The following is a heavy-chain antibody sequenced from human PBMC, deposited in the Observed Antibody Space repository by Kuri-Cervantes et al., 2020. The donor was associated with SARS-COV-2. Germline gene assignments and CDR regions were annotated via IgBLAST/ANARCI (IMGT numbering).Heavy chain of an antibody. CDR1: GGSISSGDYY. CDR2: IYYSGST. V-gene: IGHV4-30-4*01. Sequence: SETLSLTCTVSGGSISSGDYYWSWIRQPPGKGLEWIGYIYYSGSTYYNPSLKSRVTISVDTSKNQFSLKLSSVIATDTAEYYCARGGGGYCSRTSCYYYYYGMDVWGQGTTVTVSS. D-gene: IGHD2-2*01. J-gene: IGHJ6*02. CDR3: ARGGGGYCSRTSCYYYYYGMDV.